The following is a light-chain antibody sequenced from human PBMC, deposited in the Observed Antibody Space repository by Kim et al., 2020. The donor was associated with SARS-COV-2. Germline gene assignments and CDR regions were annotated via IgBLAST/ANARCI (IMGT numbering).Light chain of an antibody. J-gene: IGLJ2*01. V-gene: IGLV3-1*01. CDR3: QAWDSNTVV. CDR2: QGK. Sequence: SYELTQPPSVSVSPGQTASIICSGDKLGDKYASWYQQKPGQSPVVVIYQGKNRPSGIPERFSGSSSGNTATLTISETQAMDEADNYCQAWDSNTVVFGGG. CDR1: KLGDKY.